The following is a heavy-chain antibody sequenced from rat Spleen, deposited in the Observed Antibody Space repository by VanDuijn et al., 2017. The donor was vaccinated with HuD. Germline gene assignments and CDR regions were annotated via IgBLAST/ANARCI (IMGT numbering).Heavy chain of an antibody. CDR2: ISYDGSST. CDR3: ARGPYYYSSYTPFAY. J-gene: IGHJ3*01. D-gene: IGHD1-2*01. CDR1: GFTFSDYY. Sequence: EVQLVESDGGLVQPGRSLKLSCAASGFTFSDYYMAWVRQAPTKGLEWVATISYDGSSTYYRDSVKGRFTISRDNAKSTLYLQMDSLRSEDTATYYCARGPYYYSSYTPFAYWGQGTLVTVSS. V-gene: IGHV5-29*01.